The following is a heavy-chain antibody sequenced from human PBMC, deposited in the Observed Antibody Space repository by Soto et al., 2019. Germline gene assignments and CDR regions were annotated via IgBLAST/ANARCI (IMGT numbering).Heavy chain of an antibody. CDR3: AREIERLLGY. J-gene: IGHJ4*02. D-gene: IGHD3-3*01. CDR2: ISYDGSNK. CDR1: GFTFSSYA. V-gene: IGHV3-30-3*01. Sequence: QVQPVESGGGVVQPGRSPRLSCAASGFTFSSYAMHWVRQAPGKGLEWVAVISYDGSNKYYVDSVKGRFSISRDNSKNTLYLQMNSLRAEDTAVYYCAREIERLLGYWGQGTLVTVSS.